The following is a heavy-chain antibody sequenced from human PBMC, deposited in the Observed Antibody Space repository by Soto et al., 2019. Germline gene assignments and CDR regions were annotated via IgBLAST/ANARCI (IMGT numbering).Heavy chain of an antibody. Sequence: SVKVSCKASAGTFSSYAISWVRQAPGQGLEWMGGIIPIFGTANYAQKFQGRVTITADESTSTAYMELSSLRSEDTAVYYCARVARGADIVLMVYAIPLYYYYGMDVWGQGTTVTVSS. CDR1: AGTFSSYA. CDR3: ARVARGADIVLMVYAIPLYYYYGMDV. CDR2: IIPIFGTA. V-gene: IGHV1-69*13. D-gene: IGHD2-8*01. J-gene: IGHJ6*02.